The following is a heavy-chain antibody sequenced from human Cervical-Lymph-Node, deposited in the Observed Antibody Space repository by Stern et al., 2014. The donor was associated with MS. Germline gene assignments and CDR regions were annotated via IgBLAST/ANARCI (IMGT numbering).Heavy chain of an antibody. Sequence: QVQLVQSGAEVKKPGSSVKVSCKTSGGTFSTYAISWVRQAPGEGLEWMGGIIPIFNTTNDAQKFQVRVTFTADESTKTAYMELSSLRSDDTAVYYCARGPYSIGPTYFEYWGLGTLVTVSS. CDR3: ARGPYSIGPTYFEY. J-gene: IGHJ4*02. CDR1: GGTFSTYA. D-gene: IGHD3-3*02. CDR2: IIPIFNTT. V-gene: IGHV1-69*12.